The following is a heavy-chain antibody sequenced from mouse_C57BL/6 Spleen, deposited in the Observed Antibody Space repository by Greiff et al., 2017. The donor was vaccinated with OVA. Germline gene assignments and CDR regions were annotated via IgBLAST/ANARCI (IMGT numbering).Heavy chain of an antibody. V-gene: IGHV1-9*01. CDR3: ARGRAYYYGSRPFYAMDY. Sequence: QVQLQQSGAELMKPGASVKLSCKATGYTFTGYWIEWVKQRPGHGLEWIGEILPGSGSTNYNEKFKGKATFTADTSSNTAYMQLSSLTTEDSAIYYCARGRAYYYGSRPFYAMDYWGQGTSVTVSS. D-gene: IGHD1-1*01. CDR2: ILPGSGST. CDR1: GYTFTGYW. J-gene: IGHJ4*01.